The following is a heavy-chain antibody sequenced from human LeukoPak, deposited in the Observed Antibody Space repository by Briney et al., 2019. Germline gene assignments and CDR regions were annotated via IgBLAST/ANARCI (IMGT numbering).Heavy chain of an antibody. CDR2: IYHSGST. D-gene: IGHD5-12*01. CDR3: ARCYDSSFDY. CDR1: GGSISNGGYS. J-gene: IGHJ4*02. Sequence: SQTLSLTCAVSGGSISNGGYSGSWIRQPPGKGLEWIGYIYHSGSTYYNPSLKSRVTISVDRSKNQFSLKLSSVTAADTAVYYCARCYDSSFDYWGQGTLVTVSS. V-gene: IGHV4-30-2*01.